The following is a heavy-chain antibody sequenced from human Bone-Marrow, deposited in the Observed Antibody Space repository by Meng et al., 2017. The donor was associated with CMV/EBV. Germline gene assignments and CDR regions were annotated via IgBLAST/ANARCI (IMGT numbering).Heavy chain of an antibody. D-gene: IGHD3-22*01. V-gene: IGHV4-34*01. J-gene: IGHJ4*02. CDR2: INHSGST. Sequence: QPPEAGAGLFTPSQTLSLTCAVSGGSFSGYYWIWIRQPPGKGLEWIGEINHSGSTNYNPSLKSRVTISVDTSKNQFSLKLSSVTAADTAVYYCARGGVVVNGAPFDYWGQGTLVTVSS. CDR1: GGSFSGYY. CDR3: ARGGVVVNGAPFDY.